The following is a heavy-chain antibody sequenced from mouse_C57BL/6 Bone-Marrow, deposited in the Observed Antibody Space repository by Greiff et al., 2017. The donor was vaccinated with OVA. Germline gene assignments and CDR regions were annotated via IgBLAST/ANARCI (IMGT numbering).Heavy chain of an antibody. J-gene: IGHJ2*01. D-gene: IGHD2-3*01. V-gene: IGHV1-82*01. CDR3: ARGGYWDY. CDR1: GYAFSSSW. CDR2: IYPGDGDT. Sequence: QVQLQQSGPELVKPGASVKISCKASGYAFSSSWMNWVKQRPGTGLEWIGRIYPGDGDTNYNGKFKGKATLTADKSSSTAYMQLSSLTSEDSAVYFCARGGYWDYWGQGTTLTVSS.